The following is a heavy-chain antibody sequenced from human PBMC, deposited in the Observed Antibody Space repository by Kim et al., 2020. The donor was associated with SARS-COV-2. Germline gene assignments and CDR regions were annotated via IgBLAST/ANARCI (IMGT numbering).Heavy chain of an antibody. CDR1: GFTFSSYS. CDR3: ARARNNWNDGSDAFDI. Sequence: GGSLRLSCAASGFTFSSYSMNWVRQAPGKGLEWVSSISSSSSYIYYADSVKGRFTISRDNAKNSLYLQMNSLRAEDTAVYYCARARNNWNDGSDAFDIWGQGTMVTVSS. J-gene: IGHJ3*02. CDR2: ISSSSSYI. V-gene: IGHV3-21*01. D-gene: IGHD1-1*01.